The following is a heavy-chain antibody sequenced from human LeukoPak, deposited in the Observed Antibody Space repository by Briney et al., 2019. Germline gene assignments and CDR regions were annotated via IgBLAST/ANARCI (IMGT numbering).Heavy chain of an antibody. CDR1: GGSISSYY. J-gene: IGHJ3*02. D-gene: IGHD2-2*01. CDR2: IYYSGST. CDR3: ARVHPYLPYCSSTSCPVSLDAFDI. V-gene: IGHV4-59*01. Sequence: SETLSLTCTVSGGSISSYYWSWIRQPPGKGLEWIGYIYYSGSTNYNPSLKSRVTISVDTSKNQFSLKLSSVTAADTAVYYCARVHPYLPYCSSTSCPVSLDAFDIWGQGTMVTVSS.